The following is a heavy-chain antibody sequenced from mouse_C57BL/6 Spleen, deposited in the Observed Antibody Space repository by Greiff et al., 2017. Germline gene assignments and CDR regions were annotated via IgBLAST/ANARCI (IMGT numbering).Heavy chain of an antibody. CDR1: GFTFSSYA. J-gene: IGHJ1*03. Sequence: EVKLMESGEGLVKPGGSLKLSCAASGFTFSSYAMSWVRQTPEKRLEWVAYISSGGDYIYYAGTVKGRFTISRDNARNTLYLQMSSLKSEDTAMYYCTRQHYYGSSYWYFDVWGTGTTVTVSS. CDR3: TRQHYYGSSYWYFDV. D-gene: IGHD1-1*01. CDR2: ISSGGDYI. V-gene: IGHV5-9-1*02.